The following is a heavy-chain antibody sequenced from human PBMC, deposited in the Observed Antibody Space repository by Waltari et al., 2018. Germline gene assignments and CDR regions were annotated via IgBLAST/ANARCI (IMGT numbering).Heavy chain of an antibody. CDR1: GGSINGYF. CDR2: IYYGGNL. Sequence: QVQLQESGPRVVKPSETLSLTCTVSGGSINGYFWSWIRQPPGKGLEWVGYIYYGGNLKKNPSLEGRLPSSADPFKTQVSLDLTSVTAADTAVYFCARLGFYGGNSRYLDDSWGPGTLVTVSS. J-gene: IGHJ4*02. V-gene: IGHV4-59*01. D-gene: IGHD2-15*01. CDR3: ARLGFYGGNSRYLDDS.